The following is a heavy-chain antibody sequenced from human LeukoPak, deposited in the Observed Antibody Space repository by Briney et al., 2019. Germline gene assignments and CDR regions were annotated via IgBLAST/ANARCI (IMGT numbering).Heavy chain of an antibody. CDR3: ARLAAARLVEDY. D-gene: IGHD6-6*01. Sequence: SETLSLTCTVSGVSITSSSYYWGWIRQPPGKGLEWIVSIYYSGSTYYNPSLKSRVTVSVDTSKNQFSLKLSSVTAAATAVYYCARLAAARLVEDYWGQGTLVTVSS. J-gene: IGHJ4*02. V-gene: IGHV4-39*01. CDR2: IYYSGST. CDR1: GVSITSSSYY.